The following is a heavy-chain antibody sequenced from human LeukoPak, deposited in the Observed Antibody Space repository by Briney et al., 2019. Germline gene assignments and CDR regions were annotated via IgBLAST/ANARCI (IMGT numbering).Heavy chain of an antibody. J-gene: IGHJ4*02. D-gene: IGHD2-21*02. Sequence: ASVKVSCKASGYTFTGYYVHWVRQAPGQGLEWMGRINPNSGDTNYAQKFQGRVTMTRDTSINTAYMGLSRLRSDDTAVYYCARDYCGGDCFPDYWGQGTLVTVSS. CDR1: GYTFTGYY. CDR2: INPNSGDT. CDR3: ARDYCGGDCFPDY. V-gene: IGHV1-2*06.